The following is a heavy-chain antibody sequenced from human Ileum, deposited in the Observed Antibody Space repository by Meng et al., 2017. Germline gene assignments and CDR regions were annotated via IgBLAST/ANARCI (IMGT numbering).Heavy chain of an antibody. CDR3: ARGVGGWYFDL. D-gene: IGHD1-26*01. J-gene: IGHJ2*01. V-gene: IGHV4-59*01. CDR2: SYNSGST. Sequence: SETLSLTCTVSGGSISNYYWSWIRQHPGKGLEWIGYSYNSGSTDYNPSLKSRVTISVDTSKNQFSLMLSSVTAADTAVYYCARGVGGWYFDLWGRGTLVTVSS. CDR1: GGSISNYY.